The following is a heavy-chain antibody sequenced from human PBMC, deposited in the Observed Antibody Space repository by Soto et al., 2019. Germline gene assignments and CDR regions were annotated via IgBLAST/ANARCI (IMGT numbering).Heavy chain of an antibody. V-gene: IGHV3-30*18. CDR1: GFTFSNYG. CDR3: AKGASNFDY. J-gene: IGHJ4*02. Sequence: QVQLVESGGGVVQPGWSLRLSCAASGFTFSNYGIHWVRQAPGKGLEWVAVISYDGSNKFYANSVKGRLTISRDNSKNTLYLQMHSLRAEDTAVYYCAKGASNFDYWGQGTLVTVSS. CDR2: ISYDGSNK.